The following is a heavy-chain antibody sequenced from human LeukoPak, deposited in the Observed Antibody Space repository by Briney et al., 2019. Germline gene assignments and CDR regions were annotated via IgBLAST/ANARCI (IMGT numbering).Heavy chain of an antibody. D-gene: IGHD3-10*01. J-gene: IGHJ4*02. CDR3: ARDRGDYYGSGSNFDY. CDR2: IYTSGST. Sequence: SETLSLTCTVPGGSISSYYWSWIRQPAGKGLEWIGRIYTSGSTNYNPSLKSRVTMSVDTSKNQFSLKLSSVTAADTAVYYCARDRGDYYGSGSNFDYWGQGTLVTVSS. CDR1: GGSISSYY. V-gene: IGHV4-4*07.